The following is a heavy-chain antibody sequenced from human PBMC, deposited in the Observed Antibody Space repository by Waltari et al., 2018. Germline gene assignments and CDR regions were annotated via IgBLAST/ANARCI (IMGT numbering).Heavy chain of an antibody. D-gene: IGHD3-3*02. CDR1: GGSISSRGSY. Sequence: QLQLQESGPGLVKPSETLSLTCTVSGGSISSRGSYWGGIRQPPGKGLEWIGSISYSGITYYNTSLMSRVTISVDTSKNQFSLKLTSVIAAETAVFYCARFSKSANWIDPWGQGTLVTVSS. V-gene: IGHV4-39*01. J-gene: IGHJ5*02. CDR3: ARFSKSANWIDP. CDR2: ISYSGIT.